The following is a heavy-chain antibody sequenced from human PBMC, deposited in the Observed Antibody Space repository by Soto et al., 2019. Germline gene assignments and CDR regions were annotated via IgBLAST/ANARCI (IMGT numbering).Heavy chain of an antibody. CDR2: ISAYNGNT. V-gene: IGHV1-18*01. D-gene: IGHD3-22*01. J-gene: IGHJ3*02. CDR3: AGRGGGAYYYDSSGYSNDAFDI. Sequence: GASVKVSCKASGYTFTSYGISWVRQAPGQGLEWMGWISAYNGNTNYAQKLQGRVTMTTDTSTSTAYMELRSLRSDDTAVYYCAGRGGGAYYYDSSGYSNDAFDIWGQGTMVTVSS. CDR1: GYTFTSYG.